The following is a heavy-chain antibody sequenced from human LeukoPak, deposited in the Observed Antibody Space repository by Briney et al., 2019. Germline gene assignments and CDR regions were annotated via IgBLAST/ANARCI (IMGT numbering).Heavy chain of an antibody. CDR3: AKRLGATSNWFDP. CDR1: GFTFSSYA. D-gene: IGHD1-26*01. CDR2: VNGSGGRT. J-gene: IGHJ5*02. Sequence: GGSLRLSCAASGFTFSSYAMSWVCQAPGKGLEWVSAVNGSGGRTYYADSVTGRFTISRDNSNTTLYLQMNSLRAEDTAVYYCAKRLGATSNWFDPWGQGTLVTVSS. V-gene: IGHV3-23*01.